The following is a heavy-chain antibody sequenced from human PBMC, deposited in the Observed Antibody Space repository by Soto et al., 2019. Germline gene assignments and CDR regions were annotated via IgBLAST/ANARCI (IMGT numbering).Heavy chain of an antibody. CDR1: GGTFSSYA. CDR2: IIPIFGTA. D-gene: IGHD3-9*01. V-gene: IGHV1-69*12. Sequence: QVQLVQSGAEVKKPGSSVKVSCKASGGTFSSYAISWVRQAPGQGLEWMGGIIPIFGTANYAQKFQGRVTITGVDPRSTANRELSGLRWGDRAVYYWGGDRYHGGQGTLVTVSP. J-gene: IGHJ4*02. CDR3: GGDRYH.